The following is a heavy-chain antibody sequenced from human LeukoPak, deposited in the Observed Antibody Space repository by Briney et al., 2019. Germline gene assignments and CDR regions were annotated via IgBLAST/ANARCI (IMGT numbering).Heavy chain of an antibody. V-gene: IGHV3-9*01. CDR1: GFTFDDYA. J-gene: IGHJ4*02. Sequence: GGSLRLSCAASGFTFDDYAMHWVRQAPGKGLEWVSGISWDSGSIGYADSVKGRFTISRDNAKNSLYLQMNSLRAEDTALYYCAKDREYSSSSSFDYWGQGTLVTVSS. CDR3: AKDREYSSSSSFDY. D-gene: IGHD6-6*01. CDR2: ISWDSGSI.